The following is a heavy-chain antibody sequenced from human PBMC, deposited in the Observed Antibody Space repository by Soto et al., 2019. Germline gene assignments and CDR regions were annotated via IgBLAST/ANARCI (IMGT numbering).Heavy chain of an antibody. J-gene: IGHJ6*02. Sequence: EVQLLESGGALVQPGGPWRLSCGAPGLTFSDNAMPWVRKAPGKGLEWVSSISDDGDRTYYADSVKGRFTISRDNSKNTLFLQMSSLGAEDTAVYYCAKSLSTAVNYGLDVWGQGTSVTVSS. V-gene: IGHV3-23*01. CDR2: ISDDGDRT. CDR3: AKSLSTAVNYGLDV. D-gene: IGHD2-2*01. CDR1: GLTFSDNA.